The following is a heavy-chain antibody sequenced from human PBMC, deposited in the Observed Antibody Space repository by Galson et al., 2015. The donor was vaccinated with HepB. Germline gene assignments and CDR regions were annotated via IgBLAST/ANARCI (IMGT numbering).Heavy chain of an antibody. V-gene: IGHV4-4*02. J-gene: IGHJ4*02. Sequence: ETLSLTCAVSGDSISNDRWWSWVRQPPGEGLEWIGEAYHSGGTNYRPSLKSRVTISVDKSKNQFALKLTSVTAADTAVYYCARAKEGRGYFDYWGQGTLVTVSS. D-gene: IGHD3-10*01. CDR2: AYHSGGT. CDR3: ARAKEGRGYFDY. CDR1: GDSISNDRW.